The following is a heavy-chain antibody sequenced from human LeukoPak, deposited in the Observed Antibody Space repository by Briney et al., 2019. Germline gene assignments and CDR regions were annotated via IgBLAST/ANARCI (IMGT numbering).Heavy chain of an antibody. D-gene: IGHD3-10*01. CDR1: AVTFSSYA. J-gene: IGHJ5*02. CDR2: IIPIFGTA. CDR3: ARRTMVRGVRNWFDP. V-gene: IGHV1-69*06. Sequence: SVTVSSKASAVTFSSYAISWVGQAPAHGLEWIGLIIPIFGTANYAQKFQGRVTITADKSTSTAYMEVSSLRSEDTAVYYCARRTMVRGVRNWFDPWGQGTLVTVSS.